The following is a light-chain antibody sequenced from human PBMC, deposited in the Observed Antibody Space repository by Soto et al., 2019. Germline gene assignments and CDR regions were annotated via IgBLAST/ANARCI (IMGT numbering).Light chain of an antibody. CDR3: QQFKDYVWT. Sequence: DIQMTQSPSTLSASVGDRVTITCRASQNIERNMAWYQQKPGRAPSLIIYDASTLERGVPKRFSGSGSGTEFTLIISNLQPDDFATYYCQQFKDYVWTFGQGTKVDIK. V-gene: IGKV1-5*01. J-gene: IGKJ1*01. CDR2: DAS. CDR1: QNIERN.